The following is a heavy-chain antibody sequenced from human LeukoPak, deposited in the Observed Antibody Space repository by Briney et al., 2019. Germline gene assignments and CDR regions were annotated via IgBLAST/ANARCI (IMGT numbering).Heavy chain of an antibody. J-gene: IGHJ4*02. CDR2: ISDSGGST. V-gene: IGHV3-23*01. D-gene: IGHD2-2*01. CDR3: AKSGGYCSSTSCPTPDY. CDR1: GFTFSSYA. Sequence: GGSLRLSCAASGFTFSSYAMSWVRQAPGKGLEWVSAISDSGGSTYHADSVKGRFTISRDNSKNTLYLQMNSLRAEDTAVYYCAKSGGYCSSTSCPTPDYWGQGTLVTVSS.